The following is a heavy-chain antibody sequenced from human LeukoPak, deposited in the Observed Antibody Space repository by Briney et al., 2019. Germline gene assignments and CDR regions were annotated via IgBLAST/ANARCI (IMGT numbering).Heavy chain of an antibody. CDR3: AKDTFSGSWYWGMFDY. V-gene: IGHV3-23*01. CDR1: GFTFSSYA. Sequence: GGSLRLSCAASGFTFSSYAMSWVRQAPGKGLEWVSAISGSGGSTYYADSVKGRFTISRDNSKNTLYLQMNSLRAEDTAVYYCAKDTFSGSWYWGMFDYWGQGTLVTVSS. D-gene: IGHD6-13*01. CDR2: ISGSGGST. J-gene: IGHJ4*02.